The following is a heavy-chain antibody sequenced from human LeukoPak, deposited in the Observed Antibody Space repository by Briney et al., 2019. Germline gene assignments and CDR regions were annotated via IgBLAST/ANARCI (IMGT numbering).Heavy chain of an antibody. CDR1: GFTFSSYA. CDR2: ISGSCGST. CDR3: ANGAAAGTYAFDI. V-gene: IGHV3-23*01. Sequence: PGGSLRLSCAASGFTFSSYAMSWVRQAPGKGLEWVSAISGSCGSTYYADSVKGRFTISRDNSKNTLYLQMNSLRAEDTAVYYCANGAAAGTYAFDIWGQGTMVTVSS. D-gene: IGHD6-13*01. J-gene: IGHJ3*02.